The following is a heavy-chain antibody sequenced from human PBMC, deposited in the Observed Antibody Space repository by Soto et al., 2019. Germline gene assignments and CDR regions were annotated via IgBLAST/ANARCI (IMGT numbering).Heavy chain of an antibody. V-gene: IGHV3-64*01. CDR3: ARDLPGSGQSHDYDFWSGYNWFDP. CDR1: GFTFSSYA. D-gene: IGHD3-3*01. Sequence: GGSLRLSCAASGFTFSSYAMHWVRQAPGKGLEYVSAISSNGGSTYYANSVKGRFTISGDNSKNTLYLQMGSLRAEDMAVYYCARDLPGSGQSHDYDFWSGYNWFDPWGQGTLVTVSS. CDR2: ISSNGGST. J-gene: IGHJ5*02.